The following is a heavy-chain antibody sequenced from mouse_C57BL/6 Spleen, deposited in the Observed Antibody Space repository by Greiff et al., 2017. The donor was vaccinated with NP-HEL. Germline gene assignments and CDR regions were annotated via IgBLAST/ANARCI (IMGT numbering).Heavy chain of an antibody. V-gene: IGHV2-6*03. Sequence: VQLKESGPGLVAPSQSLSITCTVSGFSLTSYGVHWVRQPPGKGLEWLVVIWSDGSTTYNSALKSRLSISKDNSKSQVFLKMNSLQTDDTAMYYCAREDYSNYYYAMDYWGQGTSVTVSS. CDR3: AREDYSNYYYAMDY. J-gene: IGHJ4*01. CDR1: GFSLTSYG. CDR2: IWSDGST. D-gene: IGHD2-5*01.